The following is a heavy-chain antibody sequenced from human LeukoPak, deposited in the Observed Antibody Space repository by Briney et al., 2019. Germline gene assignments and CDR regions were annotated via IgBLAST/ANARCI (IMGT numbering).Heavy chain of an antibody. CDR3: ARAYSNSWPDYQYYYMDA. V-gene: IGHV3-11*04. D-gene: IGHD6-13*01. Sequence: GRFTVSRDNAKNSLYLQMNSLRAEDTAVYYCARAYSNSWPDYQYYYMDAWGKGTTVTVSS. J-gene: IGHJ6*03.